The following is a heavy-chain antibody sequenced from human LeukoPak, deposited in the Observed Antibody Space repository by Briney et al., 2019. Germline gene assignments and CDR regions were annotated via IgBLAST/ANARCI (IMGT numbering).Heavy chain of an antibody. V-gene: IGHV3-30*18. D-gene: IGHD3-10*01. Sequence: GGSLRLSCAASGFTFSTYGMYCGRQAPGKGLEWVAVISYDGTNEYYADSVKGLFTISTDNSKNTLYLQMNSLRAEDTAVYYCAKDLSPLVWFVSGSDAFDIWGQGTMVTVSS. CDR1: GFTFSTYG. J-gene: IGHJ3*02. CDR3: AKDLSPLVWFVSGSDAFDI. CDR2: ISYDGTNE.